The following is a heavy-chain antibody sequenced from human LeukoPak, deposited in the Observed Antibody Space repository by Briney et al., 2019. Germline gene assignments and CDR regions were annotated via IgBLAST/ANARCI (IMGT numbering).Heavy chain of an antibody. Sequence: GGSLRLSCAASGFTFSSYWMSWVRQAPGKGLEWVANIKQDGSEKYYVDSVKGRFTISRDNAKNSLYLQMNSLRAEDTAVYYCARDNSAVSYGSGSLGSWFDPWGQGTLVTVSS. J-gene: IGHJ5*02. CDR2: IKQDGSEK. CDR1: GFTFSSYW. V-gene: IGHV3-7*01. D-gene: IGHD3-10*01. CDR3: ARDNSAVSYGSGSLGSWFDP.